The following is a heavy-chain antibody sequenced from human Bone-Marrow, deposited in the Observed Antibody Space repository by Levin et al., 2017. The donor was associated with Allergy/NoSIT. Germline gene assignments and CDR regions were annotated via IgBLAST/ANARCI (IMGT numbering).Heavy chain of an antibody. CDR2: ISSSSSTI. V-gene: IGHV3-48*02. D-gene: IGHD2-15*01. J-gene: IGHJ6*02. CDR3: ARAPPPRRVDCSGGSCYSRYDYGMDV. Sequence: GGSLRLSCAASGFTFSSYSMNWVRQAPGKGLEWVSYISSSSSTIYYADSVKGRFTISRDNAKNSLYLQMNSLRDEDTAVYYCARAPPPRRVDCSGGSCYSRYDYGMDVWGQGTTVTVSS. CDR1: GFTFSSYS.